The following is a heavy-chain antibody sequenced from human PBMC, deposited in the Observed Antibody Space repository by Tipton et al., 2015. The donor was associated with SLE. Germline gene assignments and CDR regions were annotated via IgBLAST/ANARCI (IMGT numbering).Heavy chain of an antibody. CDR1: GGSISSHY. Sequence: LRLSCTVSGGSISSHYWSWIRQPPGKGLEWIGYIYYSGSTNYNPSLKSRVTISVDTSKNQFSLKLSSVTAADTAVYYCAREGRATRGNNWFDPWGQGTLVTVSS. CDR2: IYYSGST. J-gene: IGHJ5*02. V-gene: IGHV4-59*11. CDR3: AREGRATRGNNWFDP. D-gene: IGHD1-26*01.